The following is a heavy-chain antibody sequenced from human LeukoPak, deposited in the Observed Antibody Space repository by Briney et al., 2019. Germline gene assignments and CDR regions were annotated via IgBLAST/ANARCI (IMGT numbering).Heavy chain of an antibody. CDR1: GFAFSSYW. CDR2: IKQDGSEK. Sequence: PGGSLRLSCAASGFAFSSYWMSWVRQAPGKGLEWVANIKQDGSEKYYVDSVKGRFTISRDNAKNSLYLQMNSLRAEDTAVYYCARDVLRFLYYMDVWGKGTTVTVSS. V-gene: IGHV3-7*01. D-gene: IGHD3-3*01. CDR3: ARDVLRFLYYMDV. J-gene: IGHJ6*03.